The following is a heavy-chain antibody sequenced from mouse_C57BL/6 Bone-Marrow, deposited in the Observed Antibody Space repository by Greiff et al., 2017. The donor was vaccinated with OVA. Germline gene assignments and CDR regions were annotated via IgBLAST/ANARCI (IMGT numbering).Heavy chain of an antibody. CDR1: GFTFSSYA. D-gene: IGHD1-1*01. J-gene: IGHJ1*03. CDR2: ISDGGSYT. V-gene: IGHV5-4*01. Sequence: DVKLVESGGGLVKPGGSLKLSCAASGFTFSSYAMSWVRQTPEKRLEWVATISDGGSYTYYPDNVKGRFTISRDNAKNNLYLQMSHLKSEDTAMYYCARDHYGSSYEWYFDVWGTGTTVTVSS. CDR3: ARDHYGSSYEWYFDV.